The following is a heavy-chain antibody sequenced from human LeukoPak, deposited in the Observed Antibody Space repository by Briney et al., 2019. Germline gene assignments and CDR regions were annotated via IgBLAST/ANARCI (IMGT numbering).Heavy chain of an antibody. J-gene: IGHJ4*02. CDR3: ARGRSPIFGVGVGFDY. CDR1: GYTFTSYD. V-gene: IGHV1-8*03. Sequence: GASVKVSCKASGYTFTSYDINWVRQATGQGLEWMGWMNPNSGNTGYAQKFQGRVTITRNTSISTAYMELSSLRSEDTAVYYCARGRSPIFGVGVGFDYWGQGTLVTVSS. CDR2: MNPNSGNT. D-gene: IGHD3-3*01.